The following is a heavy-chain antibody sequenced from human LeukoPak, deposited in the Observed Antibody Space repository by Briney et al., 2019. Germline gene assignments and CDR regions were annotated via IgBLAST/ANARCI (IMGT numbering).Heavy chain of an antibody. D-gene: IGHD3-10*01. V-gene: IGHV3-30-3*01. Sequence: PGGSLRLSCAASGFTFSSHAMHWVRQAPGRGLEWMALISNDGSTKYYADSVKGRFTISRDNSKNTLFLQMNSLKTEDTAVYYCTLPWGSGSYYDYWGQGTLVTVSS. J-gene: IGHJ4*02. CDR3: TLPWGSGSYYDY. CDR1: GFTFSSHA. CDR2: ISNDGSTK.